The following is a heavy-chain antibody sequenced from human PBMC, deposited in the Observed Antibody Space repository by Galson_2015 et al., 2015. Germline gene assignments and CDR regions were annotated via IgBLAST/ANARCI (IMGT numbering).Heavy chain of an antibody. CDR3: ARDDARPKNAFDI. CDR2: INPIFGTA. CDR1: GCTFSSYA. J-gene: IGHJ3*02. V-gene: IGHV1-69*13. Sequence: SVKVSCKASGCTFSSYAISWVRQAPGQGLEWMGGINPIFGTANYAQKFQGRVTITADESKSTAYMELSSLRSEDTAVYYCARDDARPKNAFDIWGHGTMVTVSS.